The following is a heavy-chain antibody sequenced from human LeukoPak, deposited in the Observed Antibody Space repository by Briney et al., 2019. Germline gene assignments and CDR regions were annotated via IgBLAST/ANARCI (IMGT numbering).Heavy chain of an antibody. CDR1: GYTFTSYY. V-gene: IGHV1-46*01. D-gene: IGHD6-13*01. J-gene: IGHJ4*02. Sequence: ASLKVSSKTFGYTFTSYYIYSVRHTPGQGVECMGIIYPIGVSTNSAQKFQSRVTLSRDTSTSTVYMELSSLRSEDTAVYYCARLASSWYGVDYWGQGTLVTVSS. CDR3: ARLASSWYGVDY. CDR2: IYPIGVST.